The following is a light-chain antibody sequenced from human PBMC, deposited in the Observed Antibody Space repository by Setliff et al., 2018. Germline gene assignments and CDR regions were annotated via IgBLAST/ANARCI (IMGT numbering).Light chain of an antibody. Sequence: DIQMTQSPSTLSASVGDRVIITCRVSHNVNTWLAWHQQKPGKAPKVLIYKAFILESGVPSRFIGYGSGTEFTLTITSLQPDDFATYYCQHYIGYYRTFGQGTKVDIK. J-gene: IGKJ1*01. CDR1: HNVNTW. CDR2: KAF. V-gene: IGKV1-5*03. CDR3: QHYIGYYRT.